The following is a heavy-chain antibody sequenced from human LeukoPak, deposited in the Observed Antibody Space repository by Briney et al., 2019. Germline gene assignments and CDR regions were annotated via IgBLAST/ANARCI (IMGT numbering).Heavy chain of an antibody. V-gene: IGHV3-53*01. CDR2: IYSGGST. CDR3: AREQSGWLFDY. J-gene: IGHJ4*02. D-gene: IGHD5-12*01. CDR1: GFTVSSNY. Sequence: PGGSLRLSCAASGFTVSSNYMSWVRQAPGKGLEWVSVIYSGGSTYYADSVKGRFTISRDNAKNTLYLQMNSLRAEDTAVYYCAREQSGWLFDYWGRGTLVTVSS.